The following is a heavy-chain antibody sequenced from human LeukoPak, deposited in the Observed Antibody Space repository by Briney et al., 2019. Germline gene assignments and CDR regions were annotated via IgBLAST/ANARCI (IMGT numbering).Heavy chain of an antibody. D-gene: IGHD1-26*01. CDR2: IHARGST. CDR1: ISLFNFYY. CDR3: AGVQSVFVADQWVEGFLDY. V-gene: IGHV4-4*07. Sequence: SETLSLTHIVSISLFNFYYLRWIPEPAGKGLEDIVGIHARGSTSYNPSPQSRLTMSIDTATTQFSLKLTSVTAADTAVYYCAGVQSVFVADQWVEGFLDYWGRGGLVTVCS. J-gene: IGHJ4*02.